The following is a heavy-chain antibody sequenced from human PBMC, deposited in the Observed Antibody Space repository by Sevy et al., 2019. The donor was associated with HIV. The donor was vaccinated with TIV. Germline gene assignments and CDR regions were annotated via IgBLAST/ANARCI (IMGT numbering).Heavy chain of an antibody. CDR2: INHSGST. CDR3: ARVKVGYCSSTSCYRGYYYYYGMDV. V-gene: IGHV4-34*01. CDR1: GGSFSGYY. Sequence: SETVSLTCAVYGGSFSGYYWSWIRQPPGKGLEWIGEINHSGSTNYNPSLKSRVTISVDTSKNQFSLKLSSVTAADTAVYYCARVKVGYCSSTSCYRGYYYYYGMDVWGQGTTVTVSS. J-gene: IGHJ6*02. D-gene: IGHD2-2*02.